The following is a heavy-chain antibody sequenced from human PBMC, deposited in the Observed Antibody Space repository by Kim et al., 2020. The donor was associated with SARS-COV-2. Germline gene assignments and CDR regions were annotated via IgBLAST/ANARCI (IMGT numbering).Heavy chain of an antibody. V-gene: IGHV3-48*02. CDR3: AREPLGRDGSGSYRSGGMDV. Sequence: GGSLRLSCAASGFTFSSYSMNWVRQAPGKGLEWVSYISSSSRTIYYADSVKGRFTISRDNAKNSLYLQMNSLRDEDTAVYYCAREPLGRDGSGSYRSGGMDVWGQGTTVTVSS. CDR1: GFTFSSYS. CDR2: ISSSSRTI. J-gene: IGHJ6*02. D-gene: IGHD3-10*01.